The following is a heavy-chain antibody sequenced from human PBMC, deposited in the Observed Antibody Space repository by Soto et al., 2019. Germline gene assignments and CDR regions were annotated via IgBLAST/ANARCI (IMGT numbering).Heavy chain of an antibody. CDR2: IGAGDGKT. J-gene: IGHJ4*02. CDR3: VRDYASDSGVHLDF. Sequence: QVQLVQSGTEVKKPGALVKVSCKASGYRFTHYVIHWVRQAPGQRLEWMGWIGAGDGKTYYSQNFQGRVTCTKDTSASTAYMELSSLISEDTAVYYCVRDYASDSGVHLDFWGQGTLVTVSS. V-gene: IGHV1-3*01. D-gene: IGHD3-22*01. CDR1: GYRFTHYV.